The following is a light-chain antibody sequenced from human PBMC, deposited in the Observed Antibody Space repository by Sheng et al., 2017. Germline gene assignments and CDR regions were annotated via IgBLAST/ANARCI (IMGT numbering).Light chain of an antibody. V-gene: IGKV1-5*03. CDR1: QTLNNA. CDR2: QAS. J-gene: IGKJ2*03. Sequence: IQMNQSPSTLSASVGDRVTITCRASQTLNNALAWYQVKPGKAPKFLIYQASTLQQGVPSRFSGSGSGTEFTLTISNLQPDDFATYYCQQYVRFYSFAQGTKLETK. CDR3: QQYVRFYS.